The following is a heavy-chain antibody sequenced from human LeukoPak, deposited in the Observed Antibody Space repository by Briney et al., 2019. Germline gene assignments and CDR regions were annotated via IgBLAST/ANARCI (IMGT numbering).Heavy chain of an antibody. D-gene: IGHD1-26*01. CDR3: ARQGYTVSYYFLDY. CDR2: IYSTGST. V-gene: IGHV4-4*07. J-gene: IGHJ4*02. Sequence: PSETLSLTCDVSGGSVRSYWWGWVRQPAGKGLEWLGRIYSTGSTRFNPSLKSRLTLSIDTSTNQFSLTLTSVTAADTAVYFCARQGYTVSYYFLDYWSQGTLVIVSS. CDR1: GGSVRSYW.